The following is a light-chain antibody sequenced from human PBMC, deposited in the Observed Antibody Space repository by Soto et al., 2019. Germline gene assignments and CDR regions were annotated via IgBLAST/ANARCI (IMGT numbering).Light chain of an antibody. V-gene: IGKV3-20*01. Sequence: EIVLTQSPGTLSLSPGERATLSCRASQSVRDSHLAWYQQKPGQAPSLLIYETSSRDTGIPDRFRGSGSGTEFALTITRVEPEDVAMYFCQQYGSSPGTFGQGTKVEI. CDR1: QSVRDSH. J-gene: IGKJ1*01. CDR3: QQYGSSPGT. CDR2: ETS.